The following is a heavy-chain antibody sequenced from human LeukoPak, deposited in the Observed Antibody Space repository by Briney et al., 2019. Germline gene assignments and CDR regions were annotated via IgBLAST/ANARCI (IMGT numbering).Heavy chain of an antibody. CDR1: GFTFSSYG. Sequence: GGSLRLSCAASGFTFSSYGMHWVRQAPGKGLEGVAVISYDTSTEYYADSVRGRFTISRDNSKSTLYLRMNSLRAEDTAVYFCAKSGFWSGTYYFDDWGQGTLVTVSS. CDR2: ISYDTSTE. CDR3: AKSGFWSGTYYFDD. D-gene: IGHD3-3*01. V-gene: IGHV3-30*18. J-gene: IGHJ4*02.